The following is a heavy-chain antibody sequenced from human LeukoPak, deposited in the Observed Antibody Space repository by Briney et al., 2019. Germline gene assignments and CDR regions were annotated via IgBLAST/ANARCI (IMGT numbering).Heavy chain of an antibody. D-gene: IGHD3-9*01. V-gene: IGHV3-9*01. CDR1: GFTFDDYA. CDR3: AKDISVYYDILTGSNFDY. J-gene: IGHJ4*02. CDR2: ISWNSGSI. Sequence: PGRSLRLSCAASGFTFDDYAMHWVRQAPGKGLGWVSGISWNSGSIGYADSVKGRFTISRDNAKNSLYLQMNSLRAEDTALYYCAKDISVYYDILTGSNFDYWGQGTLVTVSS.